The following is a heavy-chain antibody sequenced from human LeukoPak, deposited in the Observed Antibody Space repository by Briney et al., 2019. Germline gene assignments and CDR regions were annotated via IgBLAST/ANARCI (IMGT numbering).Heavy chain of an antibody. CDR3: ARDRRGYGSGYYFDY. D-gene: IGHD3-10*01. Sequence: SETLSLTCTVSGGSISSYYWSWIRQPPGKGLEWIGYIYYSGSTNYNPSLKSRVTISVDTSKNQFSLKLSSVTAADTAVYYCARDRRGYGSGYYFDYWGQGTLVTVSS. V-gene: IGHV4-59*01. J-gene: IGHJ4*02. CDR2: IYYSGST. CDR1: GGSISSYY.